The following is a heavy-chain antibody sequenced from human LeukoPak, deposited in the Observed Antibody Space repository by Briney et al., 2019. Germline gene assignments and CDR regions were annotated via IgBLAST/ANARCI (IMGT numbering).Heavy chain of an antibody. Sequence: GGSLRLSCAASGFTFSSYSMNWVRQAPGEGLEWVSSISSSSSYIYYAGSVKGRFTISRDNAKNSLYLQMNSLRAEDTAVYYCARDSYYDSSGYFYGMDVWGQGTTVTVSS. CDR3: ARDSYYDSSGYFYGMDV. V-gene: IGHV3-21*01. CDR1: GFTFSSYS. D-gene: IGHD3-22*01. CDR2: ISSSSSYI. J-gene: IGHJ6*02.